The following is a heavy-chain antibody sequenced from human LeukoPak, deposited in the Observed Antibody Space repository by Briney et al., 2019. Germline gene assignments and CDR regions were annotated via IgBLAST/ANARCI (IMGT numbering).Heavy chain of an antibody. D-gene: IGHD6-13*01. J-gene: IGHJ4*02. Sequence: GASVKVSCKASRYTVTSYAMHWVRQAPGQRLEWMGWINAGNGNTKYSQKFQGRVTITRDTSASTAYMELSSLRSEDTAVYYCARCLGYDVIAAARNWGQGTLVTVSS. CDR2: INAGNGNT. CDR1: RYTVTSYA. V-gene: IGHV1-3*01. CDR3: ARCLGYDVIAAARN.